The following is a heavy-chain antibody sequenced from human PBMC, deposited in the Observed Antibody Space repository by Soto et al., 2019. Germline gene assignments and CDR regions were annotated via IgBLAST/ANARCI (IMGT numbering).Heavy chain of an antibody. J-gene: IGHJ6*03. D-gene: IGHD2-15*01. Sequence: DVQLVESGGGLVKPGGSLRLSCAASGFTFSHYSMNWVRQAPGKGLEWVSSVSSTGSFMYYADLVKGRFTISRDSAKQSLYLQMNSPRGEDTARYYCAGGGGVSGVDYMDVWGKGTTVIVYS. CDR3: AGGGGVSGVDYMDV. V-gene: IGHV3-21*04. CDR1: GFTFSHYS. CDR2: VSSTGSFM.